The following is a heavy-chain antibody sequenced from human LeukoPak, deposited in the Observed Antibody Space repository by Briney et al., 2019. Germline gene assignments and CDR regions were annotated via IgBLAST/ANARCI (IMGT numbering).Heavy chain of an antibody. Sequence: SETLSLTCTVSGGSISSSSYYWGWIRQPPGKGLEWIGSIYYSGSTYYNPSLKSRVTISVDTSKNQFSLKLSSVTAADTAVYYCAMGEPSRDYWGQGTLVTVSS. J-gene: IGHJ4*02. CDR1: GGSISSSSYY. V-gene: IGHV4-39*07. D-gene: IGHD3-16*01. CDR2: IYYSGST. CDR3: AMGEPSRDY.